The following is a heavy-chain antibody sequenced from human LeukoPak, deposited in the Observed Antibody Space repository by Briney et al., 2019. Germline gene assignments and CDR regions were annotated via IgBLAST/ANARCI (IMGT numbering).Heavy chain of an antibody. CDR2: IYYSGST. CDR1: GGSVSSGSYY. D-gene: IGHD6-13*01. J-gene: IGHJ1*01. V-gene: IGHV4-39*01. CDR3: ARQEAAVLYFQH. Sequence: PPETLSLTCVVSGGSVSSGSYYSGWIRQPPGKWLEWIGCIYYSGSTQYNPSLKGRVPISVDTSKNQFSLKLSSVTAADTTVYYCARQEAAVLYFQHWGQGTLVTVSS.